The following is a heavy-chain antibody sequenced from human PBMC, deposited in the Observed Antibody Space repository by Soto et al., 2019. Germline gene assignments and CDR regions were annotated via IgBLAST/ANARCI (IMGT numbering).Heavy chain of an antibody. Sequence: GGSLRLSCAASGFTFSTYAMNWVRQAPGKGLEWVSAISGGGGTTYSADSVKGRVTISRDNSKNTLYLQMNSLRAEDTAVYYCANVSLGAITFHDYYYYGMDVWGQGTTVTVSS. CDR3: ANVSLGAITFHDYYYYGMDV. CDR1: GFTFSTYA. V-gene: IGHV3-23*01. D-gene: IGHD1-26*01. CDR2: ISGGGGTT. J-gene: IGHJ6*02.